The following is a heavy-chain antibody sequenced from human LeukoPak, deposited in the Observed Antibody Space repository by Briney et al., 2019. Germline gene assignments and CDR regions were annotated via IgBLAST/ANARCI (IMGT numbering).Heavy chain of an antibody. CDR2: INPNSGGT. CDR1: GYTFTSYG. Sequence: ASVKVSCKASGYTFTSYGISWVRQAPGQGLEWMGWINPNSGGTNYAQKFQGRVTMTRDTSISTAYMELSRLRSDDTAVYYCARALMRDIVVVPLDYWGQGTLVTVSS. D-gene: IGHD2-2*01. V-gene: IGHV1-2*02. CDR3: ARALMRDIVVVPLDY. J-gene: IGHJ4*02.